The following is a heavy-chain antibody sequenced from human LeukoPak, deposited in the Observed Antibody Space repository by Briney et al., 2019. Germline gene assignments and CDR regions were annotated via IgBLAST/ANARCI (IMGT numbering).Heavy chain of an antibody. V-gene: IGHV1-8*01. Sequence: ASVKVSCKASGYTFTSYDINWVRQATGQGLEWMGWMNPNSGNTGYAQKFQGRVTMTRNTSISTAYMELSSLRSEDTAVYYCARGKGLYGDYDYWGQGTLVTVSS. D-gene: IGHD3-16*01. J-gene: IGHJ4*02. CDR3: ARGKGLYGDYDY. CDR2: MNPNSGNT. CDR1: GYTFTSYD.